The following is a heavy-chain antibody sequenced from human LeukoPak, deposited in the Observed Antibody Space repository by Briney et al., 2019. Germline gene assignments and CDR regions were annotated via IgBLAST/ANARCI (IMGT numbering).Heavy chain of an antibody. J-gene: IGHJ6*03. D-gene: IGHD5-18*01. CDR3: ARVGGYSYGYSNFYMDV. V-gene: IGHV3-21*01. CDR1: GFTFSSYS. CDR2: ISSSSSYI. Sequence: GGSLRLSCAASGFTFSSYSMNWVRQAPGKGLEWVSSISSSSSYIYYADSVRGRFTISRDNAKNSLYLQMNNLRAGDTAVYYCARVGGYSYGYSNFYMDVWGKGTTVTISS.